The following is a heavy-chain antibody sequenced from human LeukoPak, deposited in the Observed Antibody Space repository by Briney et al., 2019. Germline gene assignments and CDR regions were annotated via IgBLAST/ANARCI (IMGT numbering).Heavy chain of an antibody. Sequence: PGGSLRLSCAASGFTFSSYAMSWVRQAPGKGLEWVSAISGSGGSTYYADSVKGRFTISRDNSKNTLYLQMDSLRAKDTAVYYCARVRYGVNPFYWGQGTLVTASS. CDR1: GFTFSSYA. D-gene: IGHD4-17*01. CDR2: ISGSGGST. J-gene: IGHJ4*02. CDR3: ARVRYGVNPFY. V-gene: IGHV3-23*01.